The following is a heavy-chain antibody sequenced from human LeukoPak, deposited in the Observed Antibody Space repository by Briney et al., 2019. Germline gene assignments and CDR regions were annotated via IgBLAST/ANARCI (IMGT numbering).Heavy chain of an antibody. V-gene: IGHV3-48*01. CDR3: ARGLGYYFDY. D-gene: IGHD3-10*01. CDR1: GFTFSSYS. Sequence: GGSLRLSCPASGFTFSSYSMNWVRQAPGKGLEWVSYISSSSSTIYYADSVKGRFTISRDNAKNSLYLQMNSLRAEDTAVYYCARGLGYYFDYWGQGTLVTVSS. J-gene: IGHJ4*02. CDR2: ISSSSSTI.